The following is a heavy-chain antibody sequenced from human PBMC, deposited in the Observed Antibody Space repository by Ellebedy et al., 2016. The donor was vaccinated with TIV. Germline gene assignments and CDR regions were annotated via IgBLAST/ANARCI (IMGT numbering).Heavy chain of an antibody. Sequence: GESLKISXVASGFTFSDYYMSWIRQAPGKGLEWLSYISSDDDTIYYADSVKGRFTISRDNAKNSLYLQMNSLRAEDTAVYYCARAVTDYYYYGMDVWGQGTTVTVSS. CDR3: ARAVTDYYYYGMDV. CDR2: ISSDDDTI. CDR1: GFTFSDYY. D-gene: IGHD4-17*01. J-gene: IGHJ6*02. V-gene: IGHV3-11*01.